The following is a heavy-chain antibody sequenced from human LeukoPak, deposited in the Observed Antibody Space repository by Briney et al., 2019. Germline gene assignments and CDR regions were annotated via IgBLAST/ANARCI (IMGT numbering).Heavy chain of an antibody. J-gene: IGHJ4*02. CDR2: IYYNGST. CDR3: ARVMVRGVSFFDY. CDR1: GGSISSSFYY. D-gene: IGHD3-10*01. Sequence: SETLSLTCTVSGGSISSSFYYWGWIRQPPGKGLEWIGSIYYNGSTYYNPSLKSRVTISVDTSKNQFSLQLSPVTAADTAVYYCARVMVRGVSFFDYWGQGTLVTVSS. V-gene: IGHV4-39*01.